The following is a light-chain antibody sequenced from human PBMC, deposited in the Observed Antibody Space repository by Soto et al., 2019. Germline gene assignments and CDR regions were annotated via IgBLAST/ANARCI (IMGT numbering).Light chain of an antibody. V-gene: IGLV2-8*01. J-gene: IGLJ3*02. Sequence: QSALTQPPSASGSPGQSVTISCTGTSSDVGGYNYVSWFQQNPGKAPKLIIYEVTKRPSGVPDRFSGSKSGNTASLTVSGLQSEDEADYYCATYGGNYEVSGGGTKVTVL. CDR1: SSDVGGYNY. CDR2: EVT. CDR3: ATYGGNYEV.